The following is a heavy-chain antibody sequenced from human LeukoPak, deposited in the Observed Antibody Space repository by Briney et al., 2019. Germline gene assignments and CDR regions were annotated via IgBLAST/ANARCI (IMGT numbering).Heavy chain of an antibody. CDR1: GFTFSSYG. V-gene: IGHV3-30*02. Sequence: GGSLRLSCAASGFTFSSYGMHWVRQAPGKGLEWVAFIRYDGSNKYYADSVKGRFTISRDNSKNTLYLQMNSLRAEDTAVYYCAKDFYSSGWYDYYYYYYMDVWGKGTTVTVSS. D-gene: IGHD6-19*01. J-gene: IGHJ6*03. CDR2: IRYDGSNK. CDR3: AKDFYSSGWYDYYYYYYMDV.